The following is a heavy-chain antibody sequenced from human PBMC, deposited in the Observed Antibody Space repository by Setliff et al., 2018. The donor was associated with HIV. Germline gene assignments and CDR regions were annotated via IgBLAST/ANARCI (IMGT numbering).Heavy chain of an antibody. Sequence: SETLSLTCTVSGGSISRYYWSWIRQPAGKRLEWIGRIYTSGTTNYNASLKSRVTMSVDMSKNQFSLKVNSVTAADTAVYYCARDSPLDYGDYYFDYWGRGTLVTGSS. CDR3: ARDSPLDYGDYYFDY. D-gene: IGHD4-17*01. CDR2: IYTSGTT. J-gene: IGHJ4*02. CDR1: GGSISRYY. V-gene: IGHV4-4*07.